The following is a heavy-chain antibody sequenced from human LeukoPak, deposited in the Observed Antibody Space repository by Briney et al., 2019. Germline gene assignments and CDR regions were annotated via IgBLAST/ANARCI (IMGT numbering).Heavy chain of an antibody. V-gene: IGHV1-2*02. J-gene: IGHJ4*02. D-gene: IGHD6-19*01. CDR3: ATEVVSGTY. CDR2: INPNSGGA. Sequence: ASVKVSCMASGYTFTGYYMHWVRQAPGQGLEWMGWINPNSGGANYAQKFQGRVTMTRDTSISTAYMELSNLRSDDTAVYYCATEVVSGTYWGQGTLVTVSS. CDR1: GYTFTGYY.